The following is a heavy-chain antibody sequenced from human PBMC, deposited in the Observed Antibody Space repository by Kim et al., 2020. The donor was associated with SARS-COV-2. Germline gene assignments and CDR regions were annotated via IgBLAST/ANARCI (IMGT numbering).Heavy chain of an antibody. CDR2: ISYDGSNK. CDR1: GFTFRSYA. V-gene: IGHV3-30-3*01. D-gene: IGHD1-26*01. Sequence: GGSLRLSCAASGFTFRSYAMHWVRQAPGKGLEWVAVISYDGSNKYYADSVKGRFTITRDNSKNTLYLQMNSLRAEDTAVYYCAREKSGSYYGPLDHWGQGTLLTVSS. J-gene: IGHJ4*02. CDR3: AREKSGSYYGPLDH.